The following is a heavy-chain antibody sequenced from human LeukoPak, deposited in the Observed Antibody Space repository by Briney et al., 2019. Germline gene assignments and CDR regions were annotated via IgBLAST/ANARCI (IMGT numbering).Heavy chain of an antibody. D-gene: IGHD2/OR15-2a*01. V-gene: IGHV4-4*02. J-gene: IGHJ4*02. Sequence: PSETPSLTCDVSGGSINSSNWWSWVRQSPGKGLEWIGQIFHSGSANYSPSFKSRVTISVDKSKNQFSLSLTSVTAADTAVYYCARDRNSNLRLGFWGPGTLVTVSS. CDR2: IFHSGSA. CDR1: GGSINSSNW. CDR3: ARDRNSNLRLGF.